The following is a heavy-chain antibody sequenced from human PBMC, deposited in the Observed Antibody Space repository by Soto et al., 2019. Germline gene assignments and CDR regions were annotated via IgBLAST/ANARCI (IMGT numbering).Heavy chain of an antibody. Sequence: PSQTLSLTCAISGDSVSSNSAAWNWIRHSPSRGLEWLGRTYYRSKWYNDYAVSMRSRITINPDTTKNQFSLQLNSATPEDTAVYYCASPPSTSGYWGQGTLVTVSS. D-gene: IGHD6-19*01. CDR1: GDSVSSNSAA. CDR2: TYYRSKWYN. V-gene: IGHV6-1*01. CDR3: ASPPSTSGY. J-gene: IGHJ4*02.